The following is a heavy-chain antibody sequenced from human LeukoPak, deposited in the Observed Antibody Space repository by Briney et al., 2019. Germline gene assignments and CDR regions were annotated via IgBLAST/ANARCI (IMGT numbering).Heavy chain of an antibody. V-gene: IGHV3-23*01. D-gene: IGHD3-9*01. CDR3: ARPYYDILTGPDMAFDI. Sequence: PGGSLRLSCVDSGFTFSTSAMIWVRQAPGKGLEWVSGISGSGGSTYNADSVKGRFTISRDNSKNALYLQMNSLRAEDTAVYYCARPYYDILTGPDMAFDIWGQGTMVTVSS. CDR1: GFTFSTSA. CDR2: ISGSGGST. J-gene: IGHJ3*02.